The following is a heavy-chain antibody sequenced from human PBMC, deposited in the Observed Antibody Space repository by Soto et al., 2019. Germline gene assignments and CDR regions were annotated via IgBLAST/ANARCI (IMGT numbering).Heavy chain of an antibody. Sequence: ASVKVSCKASGYTFTSYGISWVRQAPGQGLEWMGWISAYNGNTNYAQKLQGRVTMTTDTSTSTAYMELRSLISDDTAVYYCASMITGTTYYYGIDVWGQGTTVTVSS. CDR1: GYTFTSYG. CDR3: ASMITGTTYYYGIDV. J-gene: IGHJ6*02. V-gene: IGHV1-18*01. D-gene: IGHD1-7*01. CDR2: ISAYNGNT.